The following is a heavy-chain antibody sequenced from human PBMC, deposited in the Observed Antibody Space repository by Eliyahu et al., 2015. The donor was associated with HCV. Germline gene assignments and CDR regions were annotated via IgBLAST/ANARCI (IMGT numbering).Heavy chain of an antibody. CDR3: ARHREVAAAGTPFDY. J-gene: IGHJ4*02. D-gene: IGHD6-13*01. V-gene: IGHV5-51*01. CDR2: IYPGDSDT. Sequence: EVQLVQSGAEVKKPGESLKISCKGSGYSFTSYWIGWVRQMPGKGLEWMGIIYPGDSDTRYSPSFQGQVTISADKSISTAYLQWSSLKASDTAMYYCARHREVAAAGTPFDYWGQGTLVTVSS. CDR1: GYSFTSYW.